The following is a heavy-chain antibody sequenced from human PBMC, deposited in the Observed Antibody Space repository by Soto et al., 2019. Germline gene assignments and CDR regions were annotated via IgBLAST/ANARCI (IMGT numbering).Heavy chain of an antibody. Sequence: QVQLVQSGAAVKKPGSSVKVSCKASGGTFSSYTFSWVRQAPEQGHEWMGWIIPILDVKTYAQKFQGSVTITADRSTITADMVLRSLIFEDTAVYYWAKEVPYSSSWISDYYYGMDVWCQGTKVTVYS. D-gene: IGHD6-13*01. CDR3: AKEVPYSSSWISDYYYGMDV. V-gene: IGHV1-69*02. CDR2: IIPILDVK. J-gene: IGHJ6*02. CDR1: GGTFSSYT.